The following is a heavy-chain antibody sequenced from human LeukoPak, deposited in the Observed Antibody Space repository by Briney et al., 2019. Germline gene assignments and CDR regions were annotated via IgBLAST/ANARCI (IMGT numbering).Heavy chain of an antibody. Sequence: PSETLSLTCAVSGGSISSSNWWSWVRQPPGKGLEWIGTIYYSGSTNYNPSLKSRVTISVDTSENQFSLRLSSVTATDTAVYYCVRRGQRLNPGLYYFDCWGQGTLVTVSS. D-gene: IGHD6-25*01. V-gene: IGHV4-4*02. J-gene: IGHJ4*02. CDR1: GGSISSSNW. CDR3: VRRGQRLNPGLYYFDC. CDR2: IYYSGST.